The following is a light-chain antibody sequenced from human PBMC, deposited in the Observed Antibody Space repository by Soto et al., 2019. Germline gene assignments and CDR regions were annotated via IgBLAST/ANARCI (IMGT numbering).Light chain of an antibody. CDR2: EDN. V-gene: IGLV6-57*03. CDR1: SGSIADNY. Sequence: NFMLTQPHSVSESPGKTVTISCTRSSGSIADNYVQWYQRRPGSAPTTVLFEDNQRASGVSDRFSASIDTSSNSAPLTISGLQTEDEAHYYGQTLHGTNVVFGGGTQLTVL. CDR3: QTLHGTNVV. J-gene: IGLJ7*01.